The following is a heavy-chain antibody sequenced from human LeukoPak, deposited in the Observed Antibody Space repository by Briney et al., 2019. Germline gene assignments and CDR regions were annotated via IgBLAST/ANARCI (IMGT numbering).Heavy chain of an antibody. CDR1: GGSISSYY. D-gene: IGHD3-9*01. Sequence: SETLSLTCTVSGGSISSYYWSWIRQPAGKGLEWIGRIYTSGSTNYNPSLKSRVTMSVDTSKNQFSLKLSSVTAADTAVYYCAGGDILTGYYESGYYYYGMDVWGQGTTATVSS. J-gene: IGHJ6*02. CDR2: IYTSGST. CDR3: AGGDILTGYYESGYYYYGMDV. V-gene: IGHV4-4*07.